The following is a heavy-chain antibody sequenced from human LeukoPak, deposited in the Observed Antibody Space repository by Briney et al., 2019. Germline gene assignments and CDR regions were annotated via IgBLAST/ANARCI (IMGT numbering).Heavy chain of an antibody. J-gene: IGHJ4*02. Sequence: GGSLRLSCAASGFTFSSYAMNWVRQAPGKGLEWVSRISDSGDIPYYADSVKGRFTISRDNSKNTLYLQMNSLRVEDTAVYYCVREGRVSGYDFDYWGQGDLVTVSS. D-gene: IGHD5-12*01. CDR1: GFTFSSYA. CDR3: VREGRVSGYDFDY. V-gene: IGHV3-23*01. CDR2: ISDSGDIP.